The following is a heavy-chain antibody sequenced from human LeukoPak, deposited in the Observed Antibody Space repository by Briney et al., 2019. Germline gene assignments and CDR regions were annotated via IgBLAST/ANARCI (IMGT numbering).Heavy chain of an antibody. D-gene: IGHD4-17*01. CDR2: IYTSGST. CDR1: GVPISSDY. Sequence: KPSETLSLTCTVSGVPISSDYWNWIRQPAGKGLEWIGRIYTSGSTNYNPSLKSRVTMSVDTSKNQFSLKLTSVTAADTAVYYCARHLAYGVREGVDYWGQGTLVTVSS. CDR3: ARHLAYGVREGVDY. J-gene: IGHJ4*02. V-gene: IGHV4-4*07.